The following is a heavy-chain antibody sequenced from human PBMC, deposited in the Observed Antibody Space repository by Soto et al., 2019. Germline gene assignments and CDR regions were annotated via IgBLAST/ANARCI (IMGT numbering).Heavy chain of an antibody. V-gene: IGHV3-30*18. CDR1: GFTFSSNG. J-gene: IGHJ4*02. CDR3: AKGGEMATTPAQFDY. CDR2: ISYDGSNK. Sequence: QVQLVESGGGVVQPGRSLRLSCAASGFTFSSNGMHWVRQAPGKGLEWVAVISYDGSNKYYADSVKGRFTISRDNSKNTLYLQMNSLRAEDTAVYYCAKGGEMATTPAQFDYWGQGTLVTVSS. D-gene: IGHD5-12*01.